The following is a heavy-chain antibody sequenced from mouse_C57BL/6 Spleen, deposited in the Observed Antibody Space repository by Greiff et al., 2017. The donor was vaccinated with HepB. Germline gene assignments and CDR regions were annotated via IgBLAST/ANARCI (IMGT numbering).Heavy chain of an antibody. D-gene: IGHD1-1*01. Sequence: VQLQQSGPELVKPGASVKLSCKASGYTFTSYDINWVKQKPGQGLEWIGWIYPRDGSTKYNEKFKGKATLTVDTSASTAYMELHSLTSEDSAVYFCARKGLLPRDYFDYWGQGTTLTVSS. J-gene: IGHJ2*01. CDR3: ARKGLLPRDYFDY. CDR2: IYPRDGST. V-gene: IGHV1-85*01. CDR1: GYTFTSYD.